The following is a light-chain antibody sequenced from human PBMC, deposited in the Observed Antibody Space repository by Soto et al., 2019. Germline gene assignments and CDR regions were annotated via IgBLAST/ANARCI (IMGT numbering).Light chain of an antibody. CDR2: DAS. V-gene: IGKV1-5*01. CDR1: QSSSSY. CDR3: QQYNSYWT. J-gene: IGKJ1*01. Sequence: DIQMTQSPSSLSASVGDRVTITCRASQSSSSYLNWYQQKPGKAPRVLIYDASTLESGVPSRFSGSGFGTEFTLTISSLQPDDFATYYCQQYNSYWTFGQGTKVDIK.